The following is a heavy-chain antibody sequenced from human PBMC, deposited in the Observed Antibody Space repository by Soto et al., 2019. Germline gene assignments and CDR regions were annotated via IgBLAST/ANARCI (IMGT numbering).Heavy chain of an antibody. D-gene: IGHD6-13*01. J-gene: IGHJ6*02. CDR1: GFTFSSYA. V-gene: IGHV3-23*01. CDR3: AKDQVAAAGFTSYYYGMDV. CDR2: ISGSGGST. Sequence: PGGSLRLSCAASGFTFSSYAMSWVRQAPGKGLEWVSAISGSGGSTYYADSVKGRFTIPRDNSKNTLYLQMNSLRAEDTAVYYCAKDQVAAAGFTSYYYGMDVWGQGTTVTVSS.